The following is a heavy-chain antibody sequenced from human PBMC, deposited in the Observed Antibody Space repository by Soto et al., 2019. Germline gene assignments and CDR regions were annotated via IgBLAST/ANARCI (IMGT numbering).Heavy chain of an antibody. CDR2: IYYSGST. V-gene: IGHV4-31*03. CDR1: GGSISSGGYY. D-gene: IGHD5-18*01. CDR3: ARSGYSYGPNPLLY. J-gene: IGHJ4*02. Sequence: SETLSLTCTVSGGSISSGGYYWSWIRQHPGKGLEWIGYIYYSGSTYYDPSLKSRVTISVDTSKNQFSLKLGSVTAADTAVYYCARSGYSYGPNPLLYWGQGTLVTVSS.